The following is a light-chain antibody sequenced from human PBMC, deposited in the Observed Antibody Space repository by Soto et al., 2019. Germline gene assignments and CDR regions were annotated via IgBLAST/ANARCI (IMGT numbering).Light chain of an antibody. CDR3: LQADSFPIT. V-gene: IGKV1D-12*01. J-gene: IGKJ4*02. Sequence: RASQPIYWYVAWCQQRPRRAPKHLIQSTATLQSGLPSRVSGSASGTNFTLIIWNLQSAHSAIYYCLQADSFPITFGAGTKMDI. CDR1: QPIYWY. CDR2: STA.